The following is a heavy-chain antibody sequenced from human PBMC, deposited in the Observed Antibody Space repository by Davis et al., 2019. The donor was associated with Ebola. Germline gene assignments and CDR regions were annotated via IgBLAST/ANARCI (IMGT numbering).Heavy chain of an antibody. Sequence: ASVKVSCKASGYTFTGYYMHWVRQAPGQGLEWMGRINPNSGGTNYAQKFQGRVTMTRDASISTASMELSGLKFDDTVVYFCARGQGRGDYGMDVWGQGTTVAVS. V-gene: IGHV1-2*05. CDR2: INPNSGGT. CDR1: GYTFTGYY. J-gene: IGHJ6*02. CDR3: ARGQGRGDYGMDV. D-gene: IGHD3-10*01.